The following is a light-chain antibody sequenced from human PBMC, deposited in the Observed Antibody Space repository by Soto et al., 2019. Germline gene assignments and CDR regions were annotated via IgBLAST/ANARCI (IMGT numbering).Light chain of an antibody. CDR2: DAS. CDR3: QQRSNWAPT. V-gene: IGKV3-11*01. CDR1: QNVDTY. Sequence: EIVLTQSPATLSLSPGERVTLSCRASQNVDTYLAWYQQKPGQAPRLLMFDASTRATGIPARFSGSGSGTDFTLTISSLEPEDFAVYYCQQRSNWAPTFGQGTKLEIK. J-gene: IGKJ1*01.